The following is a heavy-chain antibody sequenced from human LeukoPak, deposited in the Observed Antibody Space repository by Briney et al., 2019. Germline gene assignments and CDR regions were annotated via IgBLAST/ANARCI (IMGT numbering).Heavy chain of an antibody. J-gene: IGHJ4*02. Sequence: PGGSLRLSCAASGFTFSSYSMNWVRQAPGKGLEWVSSISSSSSYIYYADSVKGRFTISRDNAKNSLYLQMNSLRAEDTAVYYCASQGYSSGWYSVYYFDYWGQGTLVTVSS. CDR3: ASQGYSSGWYSVYYFDY. D-gene: IGHD6-19*01. CDR1: GFTFSSYS. CDR2: ISSSSSYI. V-gene: IGHV3-21*01.